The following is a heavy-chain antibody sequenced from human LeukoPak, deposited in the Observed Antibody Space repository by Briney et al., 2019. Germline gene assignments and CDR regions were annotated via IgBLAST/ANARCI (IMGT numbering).Heavy chain of an antibody. V-gene: IGHV3-21*01. D-gene: IGHD6-13*01. CDR1: GFTFSSYS. J-gene: IGHJ5*02. CDR3: ARGIAAAEFDP. Sequence: GGSLRLSCAASGFTFSSYSMNWVRQAPGKGLEWVSSISSSSSYIYYADSVKGRFTISRDNAKNSLYLQMNSLRAADTAVYYCARGIAAAEFDPWGQGTLVTVSS. CDR2: ISSSSSYI.